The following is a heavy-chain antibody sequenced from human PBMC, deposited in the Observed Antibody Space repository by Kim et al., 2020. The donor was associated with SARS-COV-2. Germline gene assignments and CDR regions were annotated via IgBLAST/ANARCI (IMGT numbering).Heavy chain of an antibody. CDR3: ARDPGIAAQYNWFDP. V-gene: IGHV1-46*01. CDR1: GYTFTSYY. D-gene: IGHD6-6*01. CDR2: INPSGGST. Sequence: ASVKVSCKASGYTFTSYYMHWVRQAPGQGLEWMGIINPSGGSTSYAQKFQGRVTMTRDTSTSTVYMELSSLRSEDTAVYYCARDPGIAAQYNWFDPWGQGTLVTVSS. J-gene: IGHJ5*02.